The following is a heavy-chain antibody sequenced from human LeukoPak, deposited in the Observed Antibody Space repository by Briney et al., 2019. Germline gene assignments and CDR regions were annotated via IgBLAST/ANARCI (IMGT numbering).Heavy chain of an antibody. D-gene: IGHD3-22*01. Sequence: ASVKVSCKASGYTFTSYGISWVRQAPGQGLEWMGWISAYNGNTNYAQKLQGRGTMTTDTSTSTAYMELRSLRSDDTAVYYCARVWDYDSGGYYPDYWGQGTLVTVSS. CDR2: ISAYNGNT. CDR3: ARVWDYDSGGYYPDY. V-gene: IGHV1-18*01. J-gene: IGHJ4*02. CDR1: GYTFTSYG.